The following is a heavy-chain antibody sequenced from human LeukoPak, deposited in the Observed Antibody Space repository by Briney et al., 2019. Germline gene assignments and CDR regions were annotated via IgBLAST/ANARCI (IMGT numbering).Heavy chain of an antibody. D-gene: IGHD1-26*01. CDR3: ARAVGETRSWFDP. CDR1: GYTFTSYY. CDR2: INPNSGGT. Sequence: GASVKDSCKASGYTFTSYYMHWVRQAPGQGLEWMGWINPNSGGTNYAQKFQGRVTMTRDTSVSTAYMELSRLRSDDTAVYYCARAVGETRSWFDPWGQGTLVTVSS. V-gene: IGHV1-2*02. J-gene: IGHJ5*02.